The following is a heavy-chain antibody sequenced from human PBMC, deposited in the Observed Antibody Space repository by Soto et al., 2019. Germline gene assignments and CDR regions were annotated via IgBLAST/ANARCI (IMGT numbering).Heavy chain of an antibody. V-gene: IGHV5-51*01. CDR1: GYIFHNYW. Sequence: PGESLKISCHGPGYIFHNYWIAWVRQMPGKGLEWMGIIYPGDSDIRYNPSFQGQVTISADKSISTTYLQWSSLKASDTAMYYCARQRFFDYWGQGTLVTVSS. CDR3: ARQRFFDY. J-gene: IGHJ4*02. CDR2: IYPGDSDI.